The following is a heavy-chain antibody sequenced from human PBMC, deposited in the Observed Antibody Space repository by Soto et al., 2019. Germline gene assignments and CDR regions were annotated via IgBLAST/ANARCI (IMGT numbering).Heavy chain of an antibody. J-gene: IGHJ4*02. CDR1: GYTFTSYN. CDR3: ARAPGGSSSFVDY. V-gene: IGHV1-8*01. Sequence: SVKAYCKASGYTFTSYNTNWARQATGQGLEWMGWMNPNSGNTGYAQKFQGRVTITRDTSASTAYMELSSLRSEDTAVYYCARAPGGSSSFVDYWGQGTLVTVSS. D-gene: IGHD6-6*01. CDR2: MNPNSGNT.